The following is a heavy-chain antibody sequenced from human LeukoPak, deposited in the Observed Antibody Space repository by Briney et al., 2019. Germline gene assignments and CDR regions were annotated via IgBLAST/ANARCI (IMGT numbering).Heavy chain of an antibody. CDR1: GYTFTSYY. CDR2: INPNSGGT. D-gene: IGHD5-12*01. J-gene: IGHJ4*02. Sequence: GASVKVSCNASGYTFTSYYMHWVRQAPGQGLEWMGWINPNSGGTNYAQKFQGRVTMTRDTSISTAYMELSRLRSDDTAVYYCARGTGGVATINVIDYWGQGTLVTVSS. V-gene: IGHV1-2*02. CDR3: ARGTGGVATINVIDY.